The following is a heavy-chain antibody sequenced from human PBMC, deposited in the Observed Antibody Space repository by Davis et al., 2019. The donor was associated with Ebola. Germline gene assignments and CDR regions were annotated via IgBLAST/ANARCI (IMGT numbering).Heavy chain of an antibody. V-gene: IGHV1-69*13. CDR2: IIPIFGTA. D-gene: IGHD2-15*01. J-gene: IGHJ6*02. CDR1: GGTFSSYA. Sequence: SVKVSCKASGGTFSSYAISWVRQAPGQGLEWMGGIIPIFGTANYAQKFQGRVTITADESTTTAYMELSSLRSEDTAVYYCARGEIVVVVAATTDYYYYYGMDVWGQGTTVTVSS. CDR3: ARGEIVVVVAATTDYYYYYGMDV.